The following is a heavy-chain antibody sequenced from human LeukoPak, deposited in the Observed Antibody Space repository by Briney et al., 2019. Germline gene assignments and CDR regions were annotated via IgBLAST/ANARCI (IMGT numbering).Heavy chain of an antibody. CDR3: ARDNKRAGDY. V-gene: IGHV4-34*01. CDR1: DGSFSRYY. J-gene: IGHJ4*02. D-gene: IGHD1-1*01. CDR2: INHSGTT. Sequence: KPSETLSLTCAVYDGSFSRYYWSWIRQPPGKGLEWIGEINHSGTTNYNPSLKSRVTISVDTSKNQFSLKLSSVTAADTAVYYCARDNKRAGDYWGQGTLVTVS.